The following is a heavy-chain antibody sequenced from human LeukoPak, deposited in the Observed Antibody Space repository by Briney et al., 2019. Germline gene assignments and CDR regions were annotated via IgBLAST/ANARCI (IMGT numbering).Heavy chain of an antibody. Sequence: NPSETLSLTXAVSGYSISGGYYWGWIRQPPGKGLEWIGSIYHSGSTYYNPSLKSRVTISVDTSKNQFSLKLSSVTAADTAVYYCARGSSAWGFDYWGQGTLVTVSS. D-gene: IGHD2-15*01. CDR1: GYSISGGYY. V-gene: IGHV4-38-2*01. CDR3: ARGSSAWGFDY. CDR2: IYHSGST. J-gene: IGHJ4*02.